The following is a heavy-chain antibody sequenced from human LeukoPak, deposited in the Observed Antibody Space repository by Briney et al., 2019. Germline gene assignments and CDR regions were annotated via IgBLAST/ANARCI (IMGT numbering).Heavy chain of an antibody. J-gene: IGHJ3*02. CDR3: ARSLSRSSGNDGFDI. D-gene: IGHD1-1*01. V-gene: IGHV1-2*06. CDR2: INPNSGVT. CDR1: GYTFSDYY. Sequence: ASVKVSCKASGYTFSDYYMHWVRQAPGQGIEWMGRINPNSGVTNYAQKFQGRVTMTRDTSISTAYMDLSRLRSDDTAVYYYARSLSRSSGNDGFDIWGHGTMVTVSS.